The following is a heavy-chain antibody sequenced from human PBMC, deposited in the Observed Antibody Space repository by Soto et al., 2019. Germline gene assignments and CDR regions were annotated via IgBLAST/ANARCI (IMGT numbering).Heavy chain of an antibody. J-gene: IGHJ5*02. CDR1: GYTFTDDF. CDR3: VRDERHGITGEYYTFWFDP. V-gene: IGHV1-2*02. CDR2: IDPNNGDT. D-gene: IGHD2-8*01. Sequence: GASVKVSCKASGYTFTDDFIQWARQAPGQGLEWMGWIDPNNGDTTYAQKFRGRVTMTRDTSITTAYMELISLTSDDTAVYYCVRDERHGITGEYYTFWFDPWGQGTLVTAPQ.